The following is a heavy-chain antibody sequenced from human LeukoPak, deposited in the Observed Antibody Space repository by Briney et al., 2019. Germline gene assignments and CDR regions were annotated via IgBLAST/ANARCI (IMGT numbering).Heavy chain of an antibody. J-gene: IGHJ3*02. CDR2: IIPILGIA. V-gene: IGHV1-69*04. Sequence: GSSVKVSCKASGGTFSSYAISWVRQAPGQGLEWMGRIIPILGIANYAQKFQGRVTITADKSTSTAYMELSSLRSEDTAVYYCASDFATGRWLQRGAFDIWGQGTMVTVSS. D-gene: IGHD5-12*01. CDR3: ASDFATGRWLQRGAFDI. CDR1: GGTFSSYA.